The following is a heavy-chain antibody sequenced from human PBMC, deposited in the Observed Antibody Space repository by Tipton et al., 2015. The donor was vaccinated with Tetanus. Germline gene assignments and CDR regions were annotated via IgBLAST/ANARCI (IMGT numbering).Heavy chain of an antibody. J-gene: IGHJ4*02. CDR3: ARHNPSGLWFGELDSSFVY. D-gene: IGHD3-10*01. CDR1: GGSMISYY. Sequence: LRLSCTVSGGSMISYYWSWIRQPVGKGLEWIGRIYTSGTTNYNPSLKSRVTMSLDTSKNQFSLKRSSVTAADTAVYYCARHNPSGLWFGELDSSFVYWGQGTLVTVSS. V-gene: IGHV4-4*07. CDR2: IYTSGTT.